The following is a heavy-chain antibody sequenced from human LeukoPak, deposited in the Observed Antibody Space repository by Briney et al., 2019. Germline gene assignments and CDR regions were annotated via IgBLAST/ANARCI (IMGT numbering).Heavy chain of an antibody. D-gene: IGHD3-16*01. CDR1: GGTFSSYA. J-gene: IGHJ4*02. CDR3: ARDGGFFDY. V-gene: IGHV1-69*13. Sequence: GASVKVSCKASGGTFSSYAISWVRQAPGQGLEWMGGIIPNFGTANDAKKFQGRVTITADESTSTAYMELSSRGSEDTAVYYCARDGGFFDYWGQGTLVTVSS. CDR2: IIPNFGTA.